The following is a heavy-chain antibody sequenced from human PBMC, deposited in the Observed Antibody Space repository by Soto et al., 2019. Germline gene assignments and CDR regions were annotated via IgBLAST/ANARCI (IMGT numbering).Heavy chain of an antibody. D-gene: IGHD3-10*01. V-gene: IGHV1-46*01. CDR3: ARRGMSQIGFDS. CDR2: FNPSGDAT. CDR1: RCIFSNNY. J-gene: IGHJ3*02. Sequence: ASVLGSCTAARCIFSNNYFYWLRQAPGQGLEWMGVFNPSGDATHYAQNFQGRVTVTRDTSSSTVYMELSNLTSDDTAVYYCARRGMSQIGFDSWGQGNMVTGSS.